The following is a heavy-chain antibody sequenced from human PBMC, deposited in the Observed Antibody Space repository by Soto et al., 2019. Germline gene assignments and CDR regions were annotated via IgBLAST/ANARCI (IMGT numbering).Heavy chain of an antibody. V-gene: IGHV3-13*01. CDR3: ARQASYWLGGGGWFDP. J-gene: IGHJ5*02. D-gene: IGHD3-16*01. CDR1: GFTFSAYD. CDR2: IGTQHDT. Sequence: EVQLVESGGGLVQPGGSLRLSCAASGFTFSAYDMHWVRQATGKGLEWVAAIGTQHDTYYPDSVKGRFTISRENAKNSLYLKMNSLRAGDTAVYYCARQASYWLGGGGWFDPWGQGTLVTVSS.